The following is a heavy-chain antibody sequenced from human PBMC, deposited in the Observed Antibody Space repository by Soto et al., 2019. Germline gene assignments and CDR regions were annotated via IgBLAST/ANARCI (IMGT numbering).Heavy chain of an antibody. CDR2: INEDGSAT. V-gene: IGHV3-7*04. J-gene: IGHJ4*02. Sequence: PGGSLRLSCAASGITFSAYWMSWVRQAPGKGLEWVANINEDGSATWYVDSVKGRFTISRDNAKKSLFLQMNSLRAEDTAVYYCARCYSSCSLFDYWGQGTLVTVSS. D-gene: IGHD6-13*01. CDR1: GITFSAYW. CDR3: ARCYSSCSLFDY.